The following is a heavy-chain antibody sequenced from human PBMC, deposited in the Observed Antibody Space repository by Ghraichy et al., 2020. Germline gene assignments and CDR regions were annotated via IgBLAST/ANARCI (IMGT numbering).Heavy chain of an antibody. Sequence: GGSLRLSCVASGFIFSDYSMNWVRQAPGKGLEWVSYISSSSGTIYYGDSVKGRFTISRDNAKNSLYLRMNSLRDEDTAVYYCAREKQSIIRGLLPTNFDFWGLGTLVTVSS. CDR1: GFIFSDYS. CDR2: ISSSSGTI. D-gene: IGHD3-10*01. V-gene: IGHV3-48*02. J-gene: IGHJ4*02. CDR3: AREKQSIIRGLLPTNFDF.